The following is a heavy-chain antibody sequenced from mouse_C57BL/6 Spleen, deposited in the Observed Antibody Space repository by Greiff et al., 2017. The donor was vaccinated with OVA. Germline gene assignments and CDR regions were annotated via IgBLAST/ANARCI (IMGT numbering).Heavy chain of an antibody. J-gene: IGHJ2*01. CDR3: ARQPLITTGFDY. D-gene: IGHD1-1*01. CDR1: GFTFSDYG. V-gene: IGHV5-17*01. Sequence: EVHLVESGGGLVKPGGSLKLSCAASGFTFSDYGMHWVRQAPEKGLEWVAYISSGSSTIYYADTVKGRFTISRDNAKNTLFLQMTSLRSEDTAMYYCARQPLITTGFDYWGQGTTLTVSS. CDR2: ISSGSSTI.